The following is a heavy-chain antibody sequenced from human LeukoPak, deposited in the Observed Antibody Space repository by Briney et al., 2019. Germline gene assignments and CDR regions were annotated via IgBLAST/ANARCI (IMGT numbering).Heavy chain of an antibody. D-gene: IGHD6-13*01. CDR3: ARVPVASWIQLDS. CDR2: IYSGGST. V-gene: IGHV3-53*01. Sequence: GGSLRLSCAASGFTVSSNYMSWVRQAPGKGLEWVSIIYSGGSTYFADSVKGRFTISRDNSKNTLYLQTNSLRAEDTALYYCARVPVASWIQLDSWGQGTLVTVSS. CDR1: GFTVSSNY. J-gene: IGHJ4*02.